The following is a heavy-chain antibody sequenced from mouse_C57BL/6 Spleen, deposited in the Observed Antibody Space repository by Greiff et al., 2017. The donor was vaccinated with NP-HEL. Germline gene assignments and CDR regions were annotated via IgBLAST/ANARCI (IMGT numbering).Heavy chain of an antibody. V-gene: IGHV1-55*01. CDR1: GYTFTSYW. CDR3: ARKGDYDEYYYAMDY. CDR2: IYPGSGST. J-gene: IGHJ4*01. D-gene: IGHD2-4*01. Sequence: QVHVKQPGAELVKPGASVKMSCKASGYTFTSYWITWVKQRPGQGLEWIGDIYPGSGSTNYNEKFKSKATLTVDTSSSTAYMQLSSLTSEDSAVYYCARKGDYDEYYYAMDYWGQGTSVTVSS.